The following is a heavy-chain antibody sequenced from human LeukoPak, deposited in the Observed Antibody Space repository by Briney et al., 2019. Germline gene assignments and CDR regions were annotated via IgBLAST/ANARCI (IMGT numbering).Heavy chain of an antibody. V-gene: IGHV4-61*05. CDR3: VRGVVESTWPKHKWLDP. D-gene: IGHD2-15*01. Sequence: PSETLSLTCTVSGGSISSSSYYWGWIRQPPGKGLEWIGYIFYSGSTNYNPSLKSRVTISIDTSKNQFSLKLSSVTAADTAVYYCVRGVVESTWPKHKWLDPWGQGTLVTVSS. CDR1: GGSISSSSYY. CDR2: IFYSGST. J-gene: IGHJ5*02.